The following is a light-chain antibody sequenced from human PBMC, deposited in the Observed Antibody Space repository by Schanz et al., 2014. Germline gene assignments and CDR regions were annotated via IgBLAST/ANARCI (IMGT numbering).Light chain of an antibody. Sequence: QSALTQPASVSGSPGQSITLSCTGTSSDVGGTNYVSWYQQHPGKVPKLMIYDVSERPSGVPDRFSGSKSGNTASLTISGLQAEDEADYYCCSYAGSSTVVFGGGTKLTVL. V-gene: IGLV2-23*02. CDR2: DVS. CDR3: CSYAGSSTVV. CDR1: SSDVGGTNY. J-gene: IGLJ2*01.